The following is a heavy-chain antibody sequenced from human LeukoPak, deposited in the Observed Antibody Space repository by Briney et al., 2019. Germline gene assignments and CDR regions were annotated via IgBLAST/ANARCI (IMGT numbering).Heavy chain of an antibody. CDR3: AKDQDSSGDFDY. V-gene: IGHV3-23*01. Sequence: GGSLRLSCAATGFTFSSYAMSWVRQAPGKGPEWVSAISGSGGSTYYADSVKGRFTISRDNSKNTLYLQMNSLRAEDTAVYYCAKDQDSSGDFDYWGQGTLVTVSS. J-gene: IGHJ4*02. CDR1: GFTFSSYA. CDR2: ISGSGGST. D-gene: IGHD6-25*01.